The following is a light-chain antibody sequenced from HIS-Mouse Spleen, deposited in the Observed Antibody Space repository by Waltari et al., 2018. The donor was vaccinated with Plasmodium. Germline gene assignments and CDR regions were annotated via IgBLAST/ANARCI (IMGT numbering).Light chain of an antibody. Sequence: EIVMTQSPATLSVSPGERATLSCRASQSVSSNLAWYQQNPGQAPGLLIYGASTRATGIPARFSGSGSGTEFTLTISSLQSEDFAVYYCQQYNNWSFTFGPGTKVDIK. J-gene: IGKJ3*01. CDR1: QSVSSN. V-gene: IGKV3-15*01. CDR3: QQYNNWSFT. CDR2: GAS.